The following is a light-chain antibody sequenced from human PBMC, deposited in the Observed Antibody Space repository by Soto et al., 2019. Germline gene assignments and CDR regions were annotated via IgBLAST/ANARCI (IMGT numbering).Light chain of an antibody. J-gene: IGLJ1*01. CDR2: EVS. Sequence: QSALAQPASVSGSPGQSITVSCTGTSSDVGGYNSVSWYQQHPGKPPKLIIYEVSNRPSGVSDRFSGSKSGNTASLTISGLQAEYEADYYCSSYTSTSSYVFATGTKVTVL. CDR1: SSDVGGYNS. V-gene: IGLV2-14*03. CDR3: SSYTSTSSYV.